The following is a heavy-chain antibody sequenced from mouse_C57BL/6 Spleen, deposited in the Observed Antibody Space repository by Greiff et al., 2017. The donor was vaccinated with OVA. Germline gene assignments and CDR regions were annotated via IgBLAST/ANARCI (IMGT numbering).Heavy chain of an antibody. D-gene: IGHD2-5*01. CDR3: ARHGVYSNYERGFAY. V-gene: IGHV5-9*01. Sequence: EVQGVESGGGLVKPGGSLKLSCAASGFTFSSYTMSWVRQTPEKRLEWVATISGGGGNTYYPDSVKGRFTISRDNAKNTLYLQMSSLRSEDTALYYCARHGVYSNYERGFAYWGQGTLVTVSA. J-gene: IGHJ3*01. CDR2: ISGGGGNT. CDR1: GFTFSSYT.